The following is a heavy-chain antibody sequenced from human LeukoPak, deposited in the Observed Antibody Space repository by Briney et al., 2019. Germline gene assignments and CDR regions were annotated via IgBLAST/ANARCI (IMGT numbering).Heavy chain of an antibody. CDR3: ARGFLRSRSPTLDV. Sequence: SGTLSLTCAVSGGSISSSNWWSWVRLPPGKGLEWIGEIYHSGSTNYNPSLKSRVTISVDTSKNQFSLKLSSVTAADTAVYYCARGFLRSRSPTLDVWGKGTTVTVSS. D-gene: IGHD3-10*01. J-gene: IGHJ6*04. CDR2: IYHSGST. CDR1: GGSISSSNW. V-gene: IGHV4-4*02.